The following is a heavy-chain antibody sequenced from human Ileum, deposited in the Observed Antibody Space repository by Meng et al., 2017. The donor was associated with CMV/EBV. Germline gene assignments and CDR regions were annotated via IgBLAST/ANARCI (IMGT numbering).Heavy chain of an antibody. D-gene: IGHD4/OR15-4a*01. J-gene: IGHJ4*02. Sequence: HVQLQQSGPGLVKPSQTPPLTCAISGDSVSSNIAAWSWIRQSPSRGLEWLGRTYYRSKWYDDYAVSVKSRVTITPDTSKNQFSLHLNSVSPEDTAIYFCAREMGAHDYWGQGTLVTVSS. CDR2: TYYRSKWYD. CDR1: GDSVSSNIAA. CDR3: AREMGAHDY. V-gene: IGHV6-1*01.